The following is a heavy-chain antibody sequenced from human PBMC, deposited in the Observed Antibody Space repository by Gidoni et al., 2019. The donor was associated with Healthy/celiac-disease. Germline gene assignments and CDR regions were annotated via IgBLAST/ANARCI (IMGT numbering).Heavy chain of an antibody. Sequence: QLQLQESGPGLVKPSETLSLTCTVSGGSISSSSYYWGWIRQPPGKGLEWIGSIYYSGRTYYNPSLKSRVTISVDTSKNQFSLKLSSVTAADTAVYYCASGTAMAKYYFDYWGQGTLVTVSS. CDR1: GGSISSSSYY. V-gene: IGHV4-39*01. CDR2: IYYSGRT. CDR3: ASGTAMAKYYFDY. J-gene: IGHJ4*02. D-gene: IGHD5-18*01.